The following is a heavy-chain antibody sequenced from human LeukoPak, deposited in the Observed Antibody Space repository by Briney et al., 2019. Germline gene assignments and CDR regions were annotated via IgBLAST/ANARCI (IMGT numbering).Heavy chain of an antibody. CDR2: ISSSSSTI. Sequence: PGGSLRLSCAASGFTFSSYWMNWVRQAPGKGLEWVSYISSSSSTIYYADSVKGRFTISRDNAKNSLYLQMNSLRAEDTAVYYCARIIVATLDYFDYWGQGTLVTVSS. J-gene: IGHJ4*02. V-gene: IGHV3-48*01. CDR1: GFTFSSYW. D-gene: IGHD5-12*01. CDR3: ARIIVATLDYFDY.